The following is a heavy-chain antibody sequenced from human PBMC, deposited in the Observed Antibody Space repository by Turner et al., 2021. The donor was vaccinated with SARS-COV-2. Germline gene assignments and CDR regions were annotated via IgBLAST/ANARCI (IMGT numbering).Heavy chain of an antibody. CDR3: AKDPLSARDGFDP. J-gene: IGHJ5*02. D-gene: IGHD3-10*01. Sequence: EVQLLESAGGLIQPWVLLRLSCGASGFTFSSYATSWVRQAPGRGLEWDSSISVSGCSTYFADFVKGRFTISRDNFKNILYLQMNSLRAEDTAVYYCAKDPLSARDGFDPWGQGTLVTVSS. CDR2: ISVSGCST. V-gene: IGHV3-23*01. CDR1: GFTFSSYA.